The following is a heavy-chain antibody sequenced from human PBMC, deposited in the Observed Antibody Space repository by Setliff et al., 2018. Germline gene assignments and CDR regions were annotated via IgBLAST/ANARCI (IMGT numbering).Heavy chain of an antibody. V-gene: IGHV1-46*01. Sequence: WASVKVSCKAPGYTFTSYYMHWVRQAPGQGLEWMGIINPSGGSTSYAQKFQGRVTMTRDTSTSTVYMELSSLRSEDTAVYYCARDEGSGWYVGYGGQGTLVTVSS. CDR2: INPSGGST. D-gene: IGHD6-19*01. CDR1: GYTFTSYY. CDR3: ARDEGSGWYVGY. J-gene: IGHJ4*02.